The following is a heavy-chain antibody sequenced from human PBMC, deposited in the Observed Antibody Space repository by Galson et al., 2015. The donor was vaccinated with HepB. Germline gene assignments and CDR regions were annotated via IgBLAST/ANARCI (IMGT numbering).Heavy chain of an antibody. CDR1: GYSFTSYW. D-gene: IGHD3-3*01. CDR2: IDPSDSYT. Sequence: QSGAEVKKPGESLRISCKGSGYSFTSYWISWVRQMPGKGLEWMGRIDPSDSYTNYSPSFQGHVTISADKSISTAYLQWSSLKASDTAMYYCASSRYYDFWSGRLGFSGMDVWGQGTTVTVSS. CDR3: ASSRYYDFWSGRLGFSGMDV. J-gene: IGHJ6*02. V-gene: IGHV5-10-1*01.